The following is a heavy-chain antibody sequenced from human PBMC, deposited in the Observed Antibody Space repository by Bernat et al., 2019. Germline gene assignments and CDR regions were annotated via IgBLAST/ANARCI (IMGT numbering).Heavy chain of an antibody. CDR3: AREITIAARPADY. J-gene: IGHJ4*02. Sequence: QVQLVESGGGVVQPGRSLRLSCAASGFTFSSYAMHWVHQAPGKGLEWVAVISYDGSNKYYADSVKGRFTISRDNSKNTLYLQMNSLRAEDTAVYYCAREITIAARPADYWGQGTLVTVSS. D-gene: IGHD6-6*01. CDR1: GFTFSSYA. CDR2: ISYDGSNK. V-gene: IGHV3-30*01.